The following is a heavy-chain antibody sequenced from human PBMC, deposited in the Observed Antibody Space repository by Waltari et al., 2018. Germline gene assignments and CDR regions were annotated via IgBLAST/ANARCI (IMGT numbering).Heavy chain of an antibody. CDR1: GFTFSSYA. CDR3: ARLYYTADY. D-gene: IGHD3-22*01. Sequence: ELQLLESGGGLVQSGGSLRLSCAASGFTFSSYAMRWVRQAPGKGLEWVSGIRNSGDSTDYADSVQGRFTISRDNSKNTLYLYMNSLRAEDTAVYYCARLYYTADYWGQGTLVTVSS. J-gene: IGHJ4*02. V-gene: IGHV3-23*01. CDR2: IRNSGDST.